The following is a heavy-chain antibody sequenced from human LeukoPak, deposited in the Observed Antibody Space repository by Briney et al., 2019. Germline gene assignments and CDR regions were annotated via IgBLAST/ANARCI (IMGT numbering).Heavy chain of an antibody. CDR3: ASQYSSSWYEYYYYYGMDV. V-gene: IGHV3-7*01. CDR1: GFTFSSYW. D-gene: IGHD6-13*01. CDR2: IKQDGSEN. J-gene: IGHJ6*02. Sequence: QAGGSLRLSCAASGFTFSSYWMSWVRQAPGKGLEWVANIKQDGSENYYVDSVKGRFTISRDNAKNSLYLQMNSLRAEDTAVYYCASQYSSSWYEYYYYYGMDVWGQGTTVTVSS.